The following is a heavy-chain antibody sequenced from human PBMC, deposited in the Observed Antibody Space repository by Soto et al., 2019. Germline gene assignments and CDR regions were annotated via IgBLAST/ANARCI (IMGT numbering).Heavy chain of an antibody. J-gene: IGHJ4*02. V-gene: IGHV3-53*01. D-gene: IGHD1-1*01. CDR3: ASGEKGYNKFYFDF. CDR2: IYAGGST. Sequence: EVQLVESGGGLIQPGGSLRLSCAASGVSIISHYMSWVRQAPGKGLEWISLIYAGGSTFYADSVKGRFTISRDNSKNTRYLQMDSLTAEDTAVDDCASGEKGYNKFYFDFWGPGTLVTVSS. CDR1: GVSIISHY.